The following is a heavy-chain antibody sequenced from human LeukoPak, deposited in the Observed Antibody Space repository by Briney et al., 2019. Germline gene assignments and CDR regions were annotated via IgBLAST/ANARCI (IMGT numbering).Heavy chain of an antibody. Sequence: ASVKVSCKASGGTFSSYAISWVRQAPGQGLEWMGGIIPIFGTANYAQKFQGRVTITADESTSTAYMELSSLRSEDTAVYYCARAAPPADAFDIWGQGTMVTVSS. CDR1: GGTFSSYA. CDR3: ARAAPPADAFDI. V-gene: IGHV1-69*13. J-gene: IGHJ3*02. CDR2: IIPIFGTA.